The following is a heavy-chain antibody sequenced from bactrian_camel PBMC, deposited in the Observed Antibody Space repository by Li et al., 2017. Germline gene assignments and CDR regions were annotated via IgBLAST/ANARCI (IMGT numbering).Heavy chain of an antibody. CDR3: AKDPKMYGGSWLSPDIDH. Sequence: QVQLVESGGGSVEAGGSLRLSCEASGDTPSTYCMAWFRQAPGKEREGVATPDTDGNTSYRDSMKGRFTISRDNVKNTLYLQLDSLNTEDTAMYYCAKDPKMYGGSWLSPDIDHWGQGTQVTVS. J-gene: IGHJ4*01. D-gene: IGHD6*01. V-gene: IGHV3S1*01. CDR2: PDTDGNT. CDR1: GDTPSTYC.